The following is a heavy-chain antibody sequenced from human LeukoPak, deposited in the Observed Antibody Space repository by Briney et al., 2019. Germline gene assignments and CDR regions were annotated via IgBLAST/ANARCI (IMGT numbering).Heavy chain of an antibody. Sequence: GGSLRLSCVASGFTFSNSLMHWVRQAPGKRLVWVSNINPDESSTTYADSVKGRFTISRDNAKNTLYLQMNSLRAEDTAVYFCTRGLAVNRFDPWGQGTLVTVSS. V-gene: IGHV3-74*01. CDR2: INPDESST. CDR1: GFTFSNSL. J-gene: IGHJ5*02. CDR3: TRGLAVNRFDP. D-gene: IGHD6-19*01.